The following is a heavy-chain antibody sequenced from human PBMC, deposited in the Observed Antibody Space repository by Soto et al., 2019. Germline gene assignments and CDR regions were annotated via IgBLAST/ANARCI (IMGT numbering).Heavy chain of an antibody. CDR1: AFTFSDYY. V-gene: IGHV3-11*01. CDR2: ISSSGSTI. Sequence: PGGSLRLSCAASAFTFSDYYMSWIRQAPGKGLEWVSYISSSGSTIYYADSVEGRFTISRDNAKNSLYLQMNSLRAEDTAVYYCARDIQDFWSGPIDYWGQGTLVTVSS. J-gene: IGHJ4*02. D-gene: IGHD3-3*01. CDR3: ARDIQDFWSGPIDY.